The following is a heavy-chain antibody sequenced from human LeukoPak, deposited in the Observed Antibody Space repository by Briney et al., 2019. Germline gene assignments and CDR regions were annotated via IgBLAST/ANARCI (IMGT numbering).Heavy chain of an antibody. CDR1: GYTFTSYD. D-gene: IGHD3-3*01. CDR2: MNPNSGNT. CDR3: ARGPAYYDFWSGYYPRNYYYYYMDV. Sequence: AASVKVSCKASGYTFTSYDINWVRQATGQGLEWMGWMNPNSGNTGYAQKFQGRVTMTRNTSISTAYMELSSLRSEDTAVYYCARGPAYYDFWSGYYPRNYYYYYMDVWGKGTTVTVSS. V-gene: IGHV1-8*01. J-gene: IGHJ6*03.